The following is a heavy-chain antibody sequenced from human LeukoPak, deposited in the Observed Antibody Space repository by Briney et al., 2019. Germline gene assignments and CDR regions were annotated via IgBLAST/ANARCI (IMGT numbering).Heavy chain of an antibody. CDR3: ARGARSGRYWVY. Sequence: SETLEHLLKGFGIQLNRLLGQLVRQPAGKGLEWIGRIYTSGSTNYNPSLKSRVTMSVDTHKNQFSLKLSSVTAAHTAVYYCARGARSGRYWVYWGQGTLVSVSS. V-gene: IGHV4-4*07. J-gene: IGHJ4*02. CDR2: IYTSGST. CDR1: IQLNRLL. D-gene: IGHD6-19*01.